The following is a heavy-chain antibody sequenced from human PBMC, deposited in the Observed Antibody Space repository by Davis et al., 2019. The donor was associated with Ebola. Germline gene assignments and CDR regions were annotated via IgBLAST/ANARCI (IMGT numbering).Heavy chain of an antibody. CDR3: ARGWMSIPDY. J-gene: IGHJ4*02. CDR2: INSDGSST. Sequence: GESLKISCAASGFTFSSYAMHWVRQAPGKGLVWVSRINSDGSSTSYADSVKGRFTISRDNAKNTLYLQMNSLRAEDTAVYYCARGWMSIPDYWGQGTLVTVSS. D-gene: IGHD2-2*03. V-gene: IGHV3-74*01. CDR1: GFTFSSYA.